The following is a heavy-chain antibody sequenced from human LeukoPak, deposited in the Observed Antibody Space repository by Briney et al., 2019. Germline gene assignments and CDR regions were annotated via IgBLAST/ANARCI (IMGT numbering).Heavy chain of an antibody. Sequence: SETLSLTCGVSGASFSGYYWSWIRQPPGKGLEWIGEINHSGGTNYNPSLKSRVTISVDTSKKQFSLNLRSVTAEDTAVYYCATDRYYGSGSYYKFDYWGQETLVTVSS. V-gene: IGHV4-34*01. CDR1: GASFSGYY. J-gene: IGHJ4*02. CDR3: ATDRYYGSGSYYKFDY. D-gene: IGHD3-10*01. CDR2: INHSGGT.